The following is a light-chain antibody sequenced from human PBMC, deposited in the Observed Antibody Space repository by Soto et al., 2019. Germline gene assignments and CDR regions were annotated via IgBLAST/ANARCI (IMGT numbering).Light chain of an antibody. CDR2: DVS. V-gene: IGLV2-14*01. CDR3: SSYTSSSPLEV. Sequence: QSVLTQPASVSGSPGQSITISCTGTSSDVGGYNYVSWYQQHPGKSPKLMIYDVSNRPSGVSNRFSGSKSGNTASLTISGLQAEDEADYYCSSYTSSSPLEVFGGGPKVTVL. J-gene: IGLJ3*02. CDR1: SSDVGGYNY.